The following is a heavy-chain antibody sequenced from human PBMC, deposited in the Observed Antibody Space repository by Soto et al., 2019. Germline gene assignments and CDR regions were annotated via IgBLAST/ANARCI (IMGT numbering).Heavy chain of an antibody. D-gene: IGHD2-15*01. V-gene: IGHV4-31*03. CDR1: GGSISSGCYY. CDR2: IYYSGST. J-gene: IGHJ5*02. CDR3: ARSIVVVVAATPWFDP. Sequence: SETLSLTCTVSGGSISSGCYYWSWIRQHPGKGLEWIGYIYYSGSTYYNPSLKSRVTISVDTSKNQFSLKLSSVTAADTAVYYCARSIVVVVAATPWFDPWGQGTLVTVSS.